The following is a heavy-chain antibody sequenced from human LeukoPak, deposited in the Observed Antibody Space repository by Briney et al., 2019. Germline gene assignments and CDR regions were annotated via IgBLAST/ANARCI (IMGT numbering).Heavy chain of an antibody. J-gene: IGHJ6*03. D-gene: IGHD6-13*01. CDR3: ARGGRIAAAFYYYYMDA. V-gene: IGHV4-34*01. Sequence: PSETLSLTCAVYGGSFSGYYWSWIRQPPGKGLEWIGENNHSGSTNYNPSLKSRVTISVDTSKNQFSLKLSSVTAADTAVYYCARGGRIAAAFYYYYMDAWGKGTTVTVSS. CDR2: NNHSGST. CDR1: GGSFSGYY.